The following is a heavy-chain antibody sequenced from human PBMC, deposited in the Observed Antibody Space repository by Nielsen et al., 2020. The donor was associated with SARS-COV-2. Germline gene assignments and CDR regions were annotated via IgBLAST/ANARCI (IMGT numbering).Heavy chain of an antibody. Sequence: ASVKVSCKASGYTFTSYYMHWVRQAPGQGLEWMGIINPSGGSTIYAQKFQGRVTMTEDTSTDTAYMELSSLRSEDTAVYYCATEKAWIPSIYGMDVWGQGTTVTVSS. CDR3: ATEKAWIPSIYGMDV. CDR1: GYTFTSYY. J-gene: IGHJ6*02. V-gene: IGHV1-46*01. D-gene: IGHD5-18*01. CDR2: INPSGGST.